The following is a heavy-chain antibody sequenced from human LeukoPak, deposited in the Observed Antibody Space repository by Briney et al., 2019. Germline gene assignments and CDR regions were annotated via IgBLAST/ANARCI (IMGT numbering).Heavy chain of an antibody. J-gene: IGHJ4*02. CDR1: GFTFSSYE. D-gene: IGHD3-9*01. CDR3: AKDPYDILTGYYSGGFDY. Sequence: PGGSLRLSCAASGFTFSSYEMNWVRQAPGKGLEWVSYISSSGSTIYYADSVKGRFTISRDNAKNSLYLQMNSLRAEDTAVYYCAKDPYDILTGYYSGGFDYWGQGTLVTVSS. CDR2: ISSSGSTI. V-gene: IGHV3-48*03.